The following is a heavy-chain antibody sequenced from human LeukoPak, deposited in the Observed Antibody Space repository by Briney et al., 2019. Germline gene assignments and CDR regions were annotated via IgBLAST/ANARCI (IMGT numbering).Heavy chain of an antibody. CDR3: ARDRASIVIPAAMFHFDY. CDR2: IIPILDIA. D-gene: IGHD2-2*01. CDR1: GGTFSTYA. V-gene: IGHV1-69*10. J-gene: IGHJ4*02. Sequence: SVKVSCKASGGTFSTYAISWVRQAPGQGLEWMGRIIPILDIANYAQKFQGRVTITADKSTSTAYMELSSLRSEDTAVYYCARDRASIVIPAAMFHFDYWGQGTLVTVSS.